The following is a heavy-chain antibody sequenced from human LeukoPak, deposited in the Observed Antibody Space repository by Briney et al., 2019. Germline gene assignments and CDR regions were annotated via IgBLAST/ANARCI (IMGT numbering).Heavy chain of an antibody. Sequence: PGGSLRLSCAASGFTFDDYAMHWVRHAPGKGLEWVSGISWNSGSIGYADSVKGRFTNSRDNAKNSLYLQMNSLRAEDTALYYCAKGLYDILTGSAYDYWGQGTLVTVSS. CDR2: ISWNSGSI. V-gene: IGHV3-9*01. J-gene: IGHJ4*02. D-gene: IGHD3-9*01. CDR3: AKGLYDILTGSAYDY. CDR1: GFTFDDYA.